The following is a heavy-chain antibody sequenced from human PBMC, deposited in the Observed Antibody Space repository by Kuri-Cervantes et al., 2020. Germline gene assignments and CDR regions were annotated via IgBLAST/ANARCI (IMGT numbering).Heavy chain of an antibody. V-gene: IGHV4-39*07. Sequence: ESLKISCTVSGGSISSSSYYWGWIRQPPGKGLEWIGSIYYSGSTYYNPSLKSRVTIPVDTSKNQFSLKLSSVTAADTAVYYCARGGLGYQNWFDPWGQGTLVTVSS. CDR3: ARGGLGYQNWFDP. D-gene: IGHD5-12*01. J-gene: IGHJ5*02. CDR1: GGSISSSSYY. CDR2: IYYSGST.